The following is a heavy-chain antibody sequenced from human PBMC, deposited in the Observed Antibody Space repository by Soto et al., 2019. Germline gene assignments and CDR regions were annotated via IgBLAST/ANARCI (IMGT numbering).Heavy chain of an antibody. J-gene: IGHJ4*02. D-gene: IGHD2-21*02. CDR3: ATSGMHIVVVTAMRY. Sequence: ASVKVSCKVSGYTLTELSMHWVRQAPGKGLEWMGGFDPGDGETIYAQKFQGRITMTEDTSTDTAYMELSSLRSEDTAIFYCATSGMHIVVVTAMRYWGQGTLVTVSS. CDR2: FDPGDGET. V-gene: IGHV1-24*01. CDR1: GYTLTELS.